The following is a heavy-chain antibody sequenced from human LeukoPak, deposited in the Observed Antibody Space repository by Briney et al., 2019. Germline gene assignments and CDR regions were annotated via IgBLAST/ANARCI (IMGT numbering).Heavy chain of an antibody. CDR2: ISSSGSTI. CDR3: ARGPQGGDALYYYYYGMDV. Sequence: GSLRLSCAASGFTFSDYYMSWIRQAPGKGLEWVSYISSSGSTIYYADSVKGRFTISRDNAKNSLYLQMNSPRAEDTAVYYCARGPQGGDALYYYYYGMDVWGQGTTVTVSS. D-gene: IGHD2-21*02. V-gene: IGHV3-11*01. J-gene: IGHJ6*02. CDR1: GFTFSDYY.